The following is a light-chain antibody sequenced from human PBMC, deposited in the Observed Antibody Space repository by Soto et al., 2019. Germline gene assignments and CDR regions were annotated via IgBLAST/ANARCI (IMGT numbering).Light chain of an antibody. CDR1: SSDVGGYNY. CDR2: EVS. V-gene: IGLV2-8*01. J-gene: IGLJ1*01. CDR3: KSYAGSNTYV. Sequence: QSALTQPPSAAGSPGQSVTISCTGTSSDVGGYNYVSWYQQHPGKAPKLMIYEVSERPYGVPDRISGSKSGNTASLTVSGLQAEDEADYFCKSYAGSNTYVFGSGTKVTVL.